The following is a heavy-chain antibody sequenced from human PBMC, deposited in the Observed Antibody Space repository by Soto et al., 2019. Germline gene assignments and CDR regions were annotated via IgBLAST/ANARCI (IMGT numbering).Heavy chain of an antibody. D-gene: IGHD2-15*01. Sequence: QVQLQQSGPRLARPSGTLSLTCVVSGGSISSTNWWTWVRQTPGKGLEWIGEIYHTGSTKYNPSLNNRVTIYLAKSNTQFSLNLKSLTAADTAVYYRAPRPPRIVVVVLPIPSWGQGTLVTVSS. V-gene: IGHV4-4*02. CDR2: IYHTGST. CDR1: GGSISSTNW. J-gene: IGHJ4*02. CDR3: APRPPRIVVVVLPIPS.